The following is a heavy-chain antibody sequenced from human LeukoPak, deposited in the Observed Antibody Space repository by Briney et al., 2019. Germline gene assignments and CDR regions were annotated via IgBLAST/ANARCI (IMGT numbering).Heavy chain of an antibody. CDR3: ARYGSSSGFDY. CDR1: GYTFTSYA. J-gene: IGHJ4*02. CDR2: INAGNGNT. D-gene: IGHD6-13*01. Sequence: ASVTVSCKASGYTFTSYAMHWVRQAPGQRLEWMGWINAGNGNTKYSQKFQGRVTITRDTSASTAYMELSNLRSEDTAVYYCARYGSSSGFDYWGQGTLVTVSS. V-gene: IGHV1-3*01.